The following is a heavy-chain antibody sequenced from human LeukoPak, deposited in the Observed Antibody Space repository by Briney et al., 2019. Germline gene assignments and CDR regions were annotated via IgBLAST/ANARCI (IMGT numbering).Heavy chain of an antibody. Sequence: GGSLRLSCAASGFIVSYNDLSWVRQAPGKGLEWVSIIYSGGSTYYGDSVKGRFTISRDNSMNTLYVQMNSLRAEDTAVYYCARERDGYFDSWGQGILVTVSS. J-gene: IGHJ4*02. CDR3: ARERDGYFDS. CDR1: GFIVSYND. D-gene: IGHD4-17*01. V-gene: IGHV3-66*01. CDR2: IYSGGST.